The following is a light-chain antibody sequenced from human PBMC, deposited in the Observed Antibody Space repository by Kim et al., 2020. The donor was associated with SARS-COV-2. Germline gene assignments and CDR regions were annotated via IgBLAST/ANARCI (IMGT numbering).Light chain of an antibody. Sequence: GQSLTISCTGTRRDIGGFEYVSWYQQHPGKAPKVLIFAVSHRPSGVSPRFSASKSGNTAALTISGLQADDEAVYYCSSRTSSSTLVFGGGTQLTVL. CDR2: AVS. J-gene: IGLJ2*01. CDR3: SSRTSSSTLV. CDR1: RRDIGGFEY. V-gene: IGLV2-14*03.